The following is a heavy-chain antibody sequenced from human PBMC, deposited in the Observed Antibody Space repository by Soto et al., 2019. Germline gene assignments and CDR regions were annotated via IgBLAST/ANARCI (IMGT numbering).Heavy chain of an antibody. CDR1: GFTFTRYS. CDR3: ARESEDLTSNFDY. CDR2: ISSTTNYI. Sequence: PGGSLRLSCAASGFTFTRYSMNWVRQAPGKGLEWVSSISSTTNYIYYADSMKGRFTVSRDNAKNSVYLEMNSLSAEDTAVYYCARESEDLTSNFDYWGQGTLVTVSA. V-gene: IGHV3-21*01. J-gene: IGHJ4*02.